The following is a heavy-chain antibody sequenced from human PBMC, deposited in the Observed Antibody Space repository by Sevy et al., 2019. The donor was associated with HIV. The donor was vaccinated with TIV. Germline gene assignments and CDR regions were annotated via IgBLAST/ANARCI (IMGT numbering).Heavy chain of an antibody. Sequence: GVYLRLSCAASGFTFSSYNMNWVRQAPGKGLEWVSSISTSSSYIYYADSVKGRFTISRDNARNSLYLQMNSLRAADTAVYYCARDLEEYCSGGSCTRFDYWGQGTLVTVSS. J-gene: IGHJ4*02. V-gene: IGHV3-21*06. D-gene: IGHD2-15*01. CDR1: GFTFSSYN. CDR3: ARDLEEYCSGGSCTRFDY. CDR2: ISTSSSYI.